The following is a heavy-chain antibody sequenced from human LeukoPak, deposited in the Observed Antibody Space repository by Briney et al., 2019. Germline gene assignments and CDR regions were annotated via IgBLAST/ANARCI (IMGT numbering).Heavy chain of an antibody. CDR2: IYHSGST. D-gene: IGHD5-18*01. CDR3: ARGDTYYYYMDV. CDR1: GYSISSGYY. V-gene: IGHV4-38-2*02. Sequence: SETLSLTCTVSGYSISSGYYWGWIRQPPGKGLEWIGSIYHSGSTYYNPSLKSRVTISVDTSKNQFSLKLSSVTAADTAVYYCARGDTYYYYMDVWGQGTLVTVSS. J-gene: IGHJ6*03.